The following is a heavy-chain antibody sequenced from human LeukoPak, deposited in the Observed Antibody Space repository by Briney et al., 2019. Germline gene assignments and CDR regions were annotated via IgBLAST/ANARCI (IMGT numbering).Heavy chain of an antibody. CDR3: ARPNIRYCSGGACSNDGSDY. J-gene: IGHJ4*02. CDR1: GGSISSGSYY. V-gene: IGHV4-61*02. CDR2: IYTSGST. Sequence: SETLSLTCTVSGGSISSGSYYWSWIRQPAGKGLEWIGRIYTSGSTYYSPSLKSRVTISVDTSKNQFSLKLSSVTAADTAVYYCARPNIRYCSGGACSNDGSDYWGQGTLVTVSS. D-gene: IGHD2-15*01.